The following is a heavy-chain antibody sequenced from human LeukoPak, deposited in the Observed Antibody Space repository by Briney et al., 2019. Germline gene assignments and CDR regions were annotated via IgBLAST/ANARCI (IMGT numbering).Heavy chain of an antibody. CDR3: SRGRLFGDY. CDR2: ISGSGGSI. V-gene: IGHV3-48*03. Sequence: GGSLRLSCAVSGFTFISYDMNWVRQAPGKGLEWVSYISGSGGSIYYTDSVKGRFTISRDNAKNSLFLQMNSLRAEDTAVYYCSRGRLFGDYWGQGALVTVSS. CDR1: GFTFISYD. D-gene: IGHD3-16*01. J-gene: IGHJ4*02.